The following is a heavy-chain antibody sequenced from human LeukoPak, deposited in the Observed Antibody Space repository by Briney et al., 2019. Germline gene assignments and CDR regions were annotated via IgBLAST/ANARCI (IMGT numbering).Heavy chain of an antibody. D-gene: IGHD2-8*01. J-gene: IGHJ4*02. Sequence: ISCRCSGSIFATXWIGWVREVPGKGLEWMGIFYPAASVSTYTPSFQCLATMSVDQSISTAYLQCSSLKASDTAMYYCARRQCCINTACPPDSWGQGTLVTXSS. CDR1: GSIFATXW. V-gene: IGHV5-51*01. CDR2: FYPAASVS. CDR3: ARRQCCINTACPPDS.